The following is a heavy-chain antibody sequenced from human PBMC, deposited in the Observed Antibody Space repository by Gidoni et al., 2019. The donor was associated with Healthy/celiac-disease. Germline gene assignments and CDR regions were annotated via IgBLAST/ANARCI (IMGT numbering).Heavy chain of an antibody. CDR2: ISSSSSYI. CDR3: ARGVAVAGTDY. Sequence: EVRRLESGVVLVQPGGSLRLSCAASGFTFSSYSMHWVRQAPGKGLEWFSSISSSSSYIYYADQVKGRFTISRDNAKNSLYLQMNSLRAEDTAVYYCARGVAVAGTDYWGQGTLVTVSS. V-gene: IGHV3-21*01. D-gene: IGHD6-19*01. CDR1: GFTFSSYS. J-gene: IGHJ4*02.